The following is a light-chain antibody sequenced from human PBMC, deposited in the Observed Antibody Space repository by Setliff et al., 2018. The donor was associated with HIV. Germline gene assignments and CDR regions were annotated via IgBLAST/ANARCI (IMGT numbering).Light chain of an antibody. CDR2: SNN. CDR3: AVWDDILNAFVV. V-gene: IGLV1-44*01. CDR1: SSNIGSNT. Sequence: QSVLTQPPSASGTPGQRVTISCSGSSSNIGSNTVNWYKQLPGTAPKLLMYSNNQRPSGVPDRFSGSKSGTSASLAISGLQSEDEADYYCAVWDDILNAFVVFGTGTKSPS. J-gene: IGLJ1*01.